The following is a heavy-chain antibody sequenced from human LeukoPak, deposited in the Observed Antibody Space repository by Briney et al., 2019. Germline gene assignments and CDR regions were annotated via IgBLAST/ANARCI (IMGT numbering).Heavy chain of an antibody. Sequence: GGSLRLSCAASGFTFSSYSMNWVRQAPGKGLEWVAVISYDGSNKYYADSVKGRFTISRDNSKNTLYLQMNSLRAEDTAVYYCARGAYCGGDCYNAFDIWGQGTMVAVSS. V-gene: IGHV3-30*03. J-gene: IGHJ3*02. CDR1: GFTFSSYS. CDR3: ARGAYCGGDCYNAFDI. D-gene: IGHD2-21*02. CDR2: ISYDGSNK.